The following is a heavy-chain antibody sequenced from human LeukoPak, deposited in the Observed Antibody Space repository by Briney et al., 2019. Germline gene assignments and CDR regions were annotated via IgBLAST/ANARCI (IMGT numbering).Heavy chain of an antibody. Sequence: SETLSLTCTVSGGSISSSNYYWGWIRQPPGKGLEWIGSIYYSGSTYYNPSLKSRVTISVDTSKNQFSLKLSSVTAADTAVYYCATNIEGATDYWGQGTLVTVSS. D-gene: IGHD1-26*01. CDR3: ATNIEGATDY. CDR1: GGSISSSNYY. CDR2: IYYSGST. V-gene: IGHV4-39*01. J-gene: IGHJ4*02.